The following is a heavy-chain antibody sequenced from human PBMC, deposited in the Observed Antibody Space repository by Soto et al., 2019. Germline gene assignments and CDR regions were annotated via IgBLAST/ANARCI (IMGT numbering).Heavy chain of an antibody. J-gene: IGHJ6*02. CDR2: IWYDGSNK. Sequence: GGSLRLSCAASGFTFSSYGMHWVRQAPGKGLEWVAVIWYDGSNKYYADSVKGRFTISRDNSKNTLYLQMNSLRAEDTALYYCARAYPETGTTGYYNLAGYYYYGMDVWGQGTTVTVSS. CDR1: GFTFSSYG. D-gene: IGHD3-9*01. V-gene: IGHV3-33*01. CDR3: ARAYPETGTTGYYNLAGYYYYGMDV.